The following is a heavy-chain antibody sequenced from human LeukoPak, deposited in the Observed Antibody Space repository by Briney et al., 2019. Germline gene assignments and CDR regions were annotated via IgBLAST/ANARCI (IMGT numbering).Heavy chain of an antibody. V-gene: IGHV3-23*01. CDR2: ISGSGGST. Sequence: GGSLRLSCAASGFTFSSYAMSWVRQAPGKGLEWVSAISGSGGSTYYADSVKGRFTISRDNSKKTLYLQMNSLRAEDTAVYYCAKTLVVVVAATQGDYWGQGTLVTVSS. J-gene: IGHJ4*02. CDR3: AKTLVVVVAATQGDY. D-gene: IGHD2-15*01. CDR1: GFTFSSYA.